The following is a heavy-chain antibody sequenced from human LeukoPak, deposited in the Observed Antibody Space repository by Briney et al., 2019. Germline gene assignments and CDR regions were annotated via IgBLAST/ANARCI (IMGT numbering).Heavy chain of an antibody. V-gene: IGHV4-39*01. CDR1: GGSISSGLYY. Sequence: PSETLSLTCSVSGGSISSGLYYWSWIRQPPGKGLEWIVSMHYSGSTYYNPSLKSRVTISVDTSKNQYSLRLFSVTAADTSVYYCAKNDRGRPADYWGQGTLVTVSS. CDR3: AKNDRGRPADY. D-gene: IGHD1-26*01. J-gene: IGHJ4*02. CDR2: MHYSGST.